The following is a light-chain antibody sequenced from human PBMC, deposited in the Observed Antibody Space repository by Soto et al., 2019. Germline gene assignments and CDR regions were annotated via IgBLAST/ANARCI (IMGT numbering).Light chain of an antibody. CDR1: SSDVGGYNY. Sequence: QSALTQPASVSGSPGQSITISCTGTSSDVGGYNYVSWYQQHPGKAPKFMIYEVSNRPSGVSNRFSGSKSGNTASLTISGLQAEDEAHYYCSSYTRNSTLVFGGGTKLTVL. V-gene: IGLV2-14*01. J-gene: IGLJ2*01. CDR2: EVS. CDR3: SSYTRNSTLV.